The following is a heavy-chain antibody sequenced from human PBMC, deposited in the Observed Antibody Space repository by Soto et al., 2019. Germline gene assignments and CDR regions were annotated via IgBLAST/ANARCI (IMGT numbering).Heavy chain of an antibody. CDR3: ARGPLYCSGGSCYYHFDY. CDR1: GFTFSSYS. V-gene: IGHV3-48*02. CDR2: ISSSSSTI. Sequence: GSLRLSCAASGFTFSSYSMNWVRQAPGKGLEWVSYISSSSSTIYYADSVKGRFTISRDNAKNSLYLQMNSLRDEDTAVYYCARGPLYCSGGSCYYHFDYWGQGTLVTVSS. J-gene: IGHJ4*02. D-gene: IGHD2-15*01.